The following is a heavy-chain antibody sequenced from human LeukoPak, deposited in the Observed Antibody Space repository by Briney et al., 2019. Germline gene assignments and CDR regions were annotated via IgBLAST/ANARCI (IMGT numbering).Heavy chain of an antibody. CDR2: ISYDGSNK. V-gene: IGHV3-30*18. Sequence: PGRSLRLSCAASGFTFSSYGMHWVRQAPGKGLEWVAVISYDGSNKYYVDSVKGRFTISRDSSKNTLYLQMNSLRAEDTAVYYCAKADVSRSGSYFSFDYYYYYGMDVWGQGTTVTVSS. CDR3: AKADVSRSGSYFSFDYYYYYGMDV. D-gene: IGHD1-26*01. CDR1: GFTFSSYG. J-gene: IGHJ6*02.